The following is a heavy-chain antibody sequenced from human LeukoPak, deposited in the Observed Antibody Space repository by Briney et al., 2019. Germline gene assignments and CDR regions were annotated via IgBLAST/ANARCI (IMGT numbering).Heavy chain of an antibody. CDR3: AKDRSTGSPPTGY. V-gene: IGHV3-23*01. CDR2: ISGSGEST. CDR1: GFTFSEYY. D-gene: IGHD1-26*01. J-gene: IGHJ4*02. Sequence: GGSLRLSCAASGFTFSEYYMGWIRQAPGKGLEWVSAISGSGESTYYPDSVRGRFTISRDNSKNTLYLQMDSLRVEDTAVYYCAKDRSTGSPPTGYWGQGTLVTVSS.